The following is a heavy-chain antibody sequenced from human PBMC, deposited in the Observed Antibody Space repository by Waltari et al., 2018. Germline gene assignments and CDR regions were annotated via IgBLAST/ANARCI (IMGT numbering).Heavy chain of an antibody. V-gene: IGHV4-59*01. J-gene: IGHJ6*03. D-gene: IGHD2-15*01. CDR2: IYYSGST. CDR1: GGSISSYY. Sequence: QVQLQESGPGLVKPSETLSLTCTVSGGSISSYYWSWIRQPPGKGLEWIGSIYYSGSTNYNPSLKSRVTISVDTSKNQFSLKLSSVTAADTAVYYCARGGGAGYCSGGSCYYYYYYYYMDVWGKGTTVTVSS. CDR3: ARGGGAGYCSGGSCYYYYYYYYMDV.